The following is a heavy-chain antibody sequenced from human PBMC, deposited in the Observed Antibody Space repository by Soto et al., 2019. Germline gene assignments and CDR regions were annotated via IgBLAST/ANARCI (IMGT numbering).Heavy chain of an antibody. CDR3: ARVPSP. V-gene: IGHV4-59*12. J-gene: IGHJ5*02. CDR2: MYYGGST. CDR1: GDSISTDY. Sequence: SETLSLTCTVSGDSISTDYWSWIRQSPGKGLEWIGFMYYGGSTNYNPSLKSRVTISVDRSKNQFSLKLSSVTAADTAVYYCARVPSPWGQGTLVTLS.